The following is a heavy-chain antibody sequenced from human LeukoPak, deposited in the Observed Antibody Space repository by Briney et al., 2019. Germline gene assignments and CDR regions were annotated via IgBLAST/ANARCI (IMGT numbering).Heavy chain of an antibody. CDR1: GFTFSSYG. J-gene: IGHJ4*02. CDR3: ARDRLRYCSSTSCPLGSY. D-gene: IGHD2-2*01. Sequence: GGSLRLSCAASGFTFSSYGMHWVRQAPGKGLEWVAVIWYDGSNKYYADSVKGRFTTSRDNSKNTLYLQMNSLRAEDTAVYYCARDRLRYCSSTSCPLGSYWGQGTLVTVSS. V-gene: IGHV3-33*01. CDR2: IWYDGSNK.